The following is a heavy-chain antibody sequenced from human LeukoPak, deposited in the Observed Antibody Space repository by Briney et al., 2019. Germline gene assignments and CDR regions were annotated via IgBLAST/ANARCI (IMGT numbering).Heavy chain of an antibody. J-gene: IGHJ4*02. Sequence: GGSLRLSCAASGFTFSTYVMNWVRQAPGKGLEWVSSIRSSSSYINYADSVKGRFTISRDNAKNSLYLQMNSLRAEDTAVYYCARVRGYYDSSGLDYWGQGTLVTVSS. CDR3: ARVRGYYDSSGLDY. CDR1: GFTFSTYV. CDR2: IRSSSSYI. D-gene: IGHD3-22*01. V-gene: IGHV3-21*01.